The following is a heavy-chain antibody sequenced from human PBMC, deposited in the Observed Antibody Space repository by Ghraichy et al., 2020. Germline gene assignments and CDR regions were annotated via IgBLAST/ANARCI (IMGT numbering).Heavy chain of an antibody. D-gene: IGHD3-22*01. CDR1: GFAFNTYW. CDR3: ARGENYYDSSGPNDY. J-gene: IGHJ4*02. Sequence: LTCAASGFAFNTYWMNWVRQAPGKGLEWVANIRQDGNKKFYVDSVKGRFTISRDNAKHLLFLQMNSLRVEDSAVYYCARGENYYDSSGPNDYWGQGTLVTVSS. CDR2: IRQDGNKK. V-gene: IGHV3-7*03.